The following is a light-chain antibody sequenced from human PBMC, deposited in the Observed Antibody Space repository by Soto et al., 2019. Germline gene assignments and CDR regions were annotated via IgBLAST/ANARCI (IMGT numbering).Light chain of an antibody. CDR1: QSVSSN. J-gene: IGKJ2*01. CDR2: GAS. CDR3: QQYGSSPYT. Sequence: IVMTQSPATLSVSPGERATLSCRASQSVSSNLAWYQQKPGQAPRLLIYGASTRATGIPARFSGSGSGTEFTLTISSLQSEDFAVYYCQQYGSSPYTFGQGTKLEI. V-gene: IGKV3-15*01.